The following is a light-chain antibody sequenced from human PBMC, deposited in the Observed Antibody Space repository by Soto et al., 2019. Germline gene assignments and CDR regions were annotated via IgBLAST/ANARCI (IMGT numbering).Light chain of an antibody. CDR2: KAS. CDR1: QSIGRW. V-gene: IGKV1-5*03. Sequence: DIQMTQSHTTLSAFVGDRVIITCRAIQSIGRWLAWYQQKPGIAPKVLIYKASSLQSGVPSRFSGGGSGTELSLTISSLQPDDFATYYCQQYTTYVWTFGQGTKV. CDR3: QQYTTYVWT. J-gene: IGKJ1*01.